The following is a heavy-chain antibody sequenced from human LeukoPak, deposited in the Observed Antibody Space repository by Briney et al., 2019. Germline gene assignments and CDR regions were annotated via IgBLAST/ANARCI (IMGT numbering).Heavy chain of an antibody. Sequence: PGGSLRLSCVASGFTFSSYSMNWVRQAPGKGLEWVSSISSSSSYIYYADSVKGRFTISRDKAKNSLYLQMNSLRVEDTAVYYCARSDTAMVPYYYYSGMDVWGQGTTVTVSS. CDR1: GFTFSSYS. D-gene: IGHD5-18*01. V-gene: IGHV3-21*01. CDR2: ISSSSSYI. CDR3: ARSDTAMVPYYYYSGMDV. J-gene: IGHJ6*02.